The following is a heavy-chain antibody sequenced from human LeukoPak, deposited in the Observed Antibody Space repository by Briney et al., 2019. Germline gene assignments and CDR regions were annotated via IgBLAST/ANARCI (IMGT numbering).Heavy chain of an antibody. V-gene: IGHV3-21*04. J-gene: IGHJ2*01. CDR1: GFTFSSYS. CDR3: ARVQEEDWYFDL. CDR2: ISSSSYI. Sequence: GGSLRLSCAASGFTFSSYSMNWVRQAPGKGLEWVSSISSSSYIYYADSVKGRFTISRDNSRNTLYLQMNSLRAEDTAVYYCARVQEEDWYFDLWGRGTLVTVSS.